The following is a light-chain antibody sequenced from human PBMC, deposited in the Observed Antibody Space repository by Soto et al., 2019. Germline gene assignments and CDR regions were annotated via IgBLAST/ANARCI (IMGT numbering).Light chain of an antibody. CDR1: KLGRKS. CDR2: DDS. J-gene: IGLJ2*01. Sequence: SYELTQPHSVSVAPGQTARITCGGNKLGRKSVHWYQQKPGQAPVLVVYDDSDRPSGIPERFSGSNSGNTATLTISRVEAGDEADYYCQVWASSSDHVVFGGGTKVTVL. V-gene: IGLV3-21*02. CDR3: QVWASSSDHVV.